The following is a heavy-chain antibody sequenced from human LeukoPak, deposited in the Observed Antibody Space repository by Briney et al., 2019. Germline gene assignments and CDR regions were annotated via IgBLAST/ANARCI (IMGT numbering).Heavy chain of an antibody. J-gene: IGHJ4*02. D-gene: IGHD3-9*01. CDR2: INHSGST. V-gene: IGHV4-34*01. Sequence: SETPSLTCAVYGGSFSGYYWSWIRQPPGKGLEWIGEINHSGSTNYNPSLKSRVTISVDTSKNQFSLKLSSVTAADTAVYYCARGRSFYDILTGSDNRGYFDYWGQGTLVTVSS. CDR1: GGSFSGYY. CDR3: ARGRSFYDILTGSDNRGYFDY.